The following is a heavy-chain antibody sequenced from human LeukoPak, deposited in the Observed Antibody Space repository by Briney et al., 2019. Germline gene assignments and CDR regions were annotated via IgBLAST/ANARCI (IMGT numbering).Heavy chain of an antibody. J-gene: IGHJ2*01. D-gene: IGHD1-7*01. CDR2: IYSTGST. CDR3: ARHSAAGTNIWYFDL. V-gene: IGHV4-4*07. CDR1: GGSISSYY. Sequence: SETLSLTCTVSGGSISSYYWSWIRQPAGKGLEWIGRIYSTGSTYYNPSLKSRVTISVDTSKNQFSLKLSSVTAADTAVYYCARHSAAGTNIWYFDLWGRGTLVTVSS.